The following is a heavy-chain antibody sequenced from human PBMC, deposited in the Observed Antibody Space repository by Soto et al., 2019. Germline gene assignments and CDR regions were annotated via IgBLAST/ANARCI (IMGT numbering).Heavy chain of an antibody. CDR3: ASLYSSGWSDFDY. Sequence: GGSLRLSCAASGFTVSSNYMSWVRQAPGKGLEWVSVIYSGGSTYYADSVKGRFTISRDNSKNTLYLQMNSLRAEDTAVYYCASLYSSGWSDFDYWGQGTLVTVSS. CDR2: IYSGGST. V-gene: IGHV3-66*01. CDR1: GFTVSSNY. D-gene: IGHD6-19*01. J-gene: IGHJ4*02.